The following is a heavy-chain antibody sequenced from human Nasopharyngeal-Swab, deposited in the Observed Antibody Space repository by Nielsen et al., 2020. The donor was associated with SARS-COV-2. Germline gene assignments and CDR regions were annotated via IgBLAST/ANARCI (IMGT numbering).Heavy chain of an antibody. J-gene: IGHJ4*02. V-gene: IGHV3-23*01. D-gene: IGHD2-21*01. CDR3: VKGPPAVIHYFDY. Sequence: GESLKILCAASGFTFSTYDMSWVRQAPGKGLEWVSGISGSGESTHYADSVKGRFTIPRDNSKNTLYLQMNSLRAEDTAVYYCVKGPPAVIHYFDYWGQGTLVTVSS. CDR2: ISGSGEST. CDR1: GFTFSTYD.